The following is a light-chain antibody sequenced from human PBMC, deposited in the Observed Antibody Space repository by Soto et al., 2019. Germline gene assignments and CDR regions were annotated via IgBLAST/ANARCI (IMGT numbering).Light chain of an antibody. CDR3: CSSGGSPTYV. CDR2: EVN. V-gene: IGLV2-23*02. CDR1: SSNVGSYKL. J-gene: IGLJ1*01. Sequence: QSALTQPASVSGSPGQSITISCTGTSSNVGSYKLVSWYQQHPGKAPKLMIFEVNKRPSGVSNRFSGSKSGNTASLTISGRKVEDEADYYCCSSGGSPTYVFGTGTKLTVL.